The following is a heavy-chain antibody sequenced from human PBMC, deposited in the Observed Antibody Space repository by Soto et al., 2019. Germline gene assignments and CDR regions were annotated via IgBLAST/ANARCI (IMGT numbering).Heavy chain of an antibody. V-gene: IGHV3-48*02. CDR3: AKTSLRVYYYGMDV. CDR1: GFTFSSYS. J-gene: IGHJ6*02. Sequence: EVQLVESGGGLVQPGGSLRLSCAASGFTFSSYSMNWVRQAPGKGLEWVSHISSTSGTIYYVDTVKGRFTTARDNAKNSLYLQTNSLRDEDSGVYYCAKTSLRVYYYGMDVWGQGTTVTVSS. CDR2: ISSTSGTI.